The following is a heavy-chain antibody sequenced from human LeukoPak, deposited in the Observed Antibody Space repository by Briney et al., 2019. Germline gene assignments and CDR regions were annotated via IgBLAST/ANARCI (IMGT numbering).Heavy chain of an antibody. Sequence: GRSLRLSCAGSGFRFSSHGMHWVRQAPGKGLERLGYIWYDGSNPEYVDPVKGRFTISTGNSKNTVYLQMGSLRAEDTAVYHCARFVGSDYTGSFDRWGQGTMVTVSS. CDR3: ARFVGSDYTGSFDR. J-gene: IGHJ3*01. CDR1: GFRFSSHG. V-gene: IGHV3-33*01. D-gene: IGHD3-10*01. CDR2: IWYDGSNP.